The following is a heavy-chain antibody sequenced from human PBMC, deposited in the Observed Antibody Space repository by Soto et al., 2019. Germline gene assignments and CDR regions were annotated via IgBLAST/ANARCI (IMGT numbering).Heavy chain of an antibody. CDR3: ARIFKTVSFYYGMDV. J-gene: IGHJ6*02. D-gene: IGHD3-9*01. V-gene: IGHV4-31*03. Sequence: SETLCLSCTVSGGSVSSGGYLWSRIRQRQGKGLEWIGYIYYTGSSGYNPSLESRATISVDTSDNRFSLRLTSVTAADTAVYFCARIFKTVSFYYGMDVWGQGTAVTVSS. CDR1: GGSVSSGGYL. CDR2: IYYTGSS.